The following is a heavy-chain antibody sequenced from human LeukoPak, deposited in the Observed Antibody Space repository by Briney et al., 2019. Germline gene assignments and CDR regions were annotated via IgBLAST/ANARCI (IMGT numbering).Heavy chain of an antibody. CDR2: IIPIFGTA. D-gene: IGHD3-10*01. V-gene: IGHV1-69*13. Sequence: GASVKVSCKASVGTFSSYAISWVRQAPGQGLEWMGGIIPIFGTANYAQKFQGRVTITADESTSTAYMELSSLRSEDTAVYYCARSPLMVRGVNGYYYYMDVWGKGTTVTVSS. CDR1: VGTFSSYA. CDR3: ARSPLMVRGVNGYYYYMDV. J-gene: IGHJ6*03.